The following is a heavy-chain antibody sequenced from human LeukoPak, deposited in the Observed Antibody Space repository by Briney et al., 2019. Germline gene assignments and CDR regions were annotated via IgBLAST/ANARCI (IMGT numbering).Heavy chain of an antibody. CDR3: AKGRGGFSSGWYYEY. J-gene: IGHJ4*02. CDR1: GSTFSNFD. Sequence: GGSLRLSCAVSGSTFSNFDMSWVRQAPGRGLEWVSGITGSGITTYYAGSVKGRFTISRDNSKNTLYLQMNSLRAEDTAMYYCAKGRGGFSSGWYYEYWGQGTLVTVSS. CDR2: ITGSGITT. D-gene: IGHD6-19*01. V-gene: IGHV3-23*01.